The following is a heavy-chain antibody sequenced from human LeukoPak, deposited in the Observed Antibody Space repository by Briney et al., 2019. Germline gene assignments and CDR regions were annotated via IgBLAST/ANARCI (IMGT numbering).Heavy chain of an antibody. Sequence: GGSLRLSCATSGFTFSTSALNWVRQASGKGLEWVGRIASKGKNYATEYAASVKGSFTISRDDSKNTAYLQMNSLKTEDTAVYYCSRSGGDGATGEWGQGTLVTVSS. CDR2: IASKGKNYAT. CDR1: GFTFSTSA. V-gene: IGHV3-73*01. CDR3: SRSGGDGATGE. D-gene: IGHD1-26*01. J-gene: IGHJ4*02.